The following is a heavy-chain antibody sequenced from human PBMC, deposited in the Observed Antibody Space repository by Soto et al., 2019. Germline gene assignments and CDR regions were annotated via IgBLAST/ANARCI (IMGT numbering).Heavy chain of an antibody. J-gene: IGHJ5*02. D-gene: IGHD4-4*01. Sequence: PGGSLRLSCAASGFTFSTYGMHWVRQAPGKGLEWVAVIWYDGSNEYYADSVKGRFTISRDNSKNTVCLQMNSLRVEDTAVYYCARGVDPADYSLSWFHPWGQGTLVTVSS. CDR1: GFTFSTYG. V-gene: IGHV3-33*01. CDR2: IWYDGSNE. CDR3: ARGVDPADYSLSWFHP.